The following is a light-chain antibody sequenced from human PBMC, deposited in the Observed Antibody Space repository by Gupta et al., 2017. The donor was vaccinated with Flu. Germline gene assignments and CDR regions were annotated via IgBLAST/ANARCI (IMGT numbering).Light chain of an antibody. J-gene: IGKJ1*01. CDR3: QQHKNWPPWT. CDR1: QSVSSN. CDR2: GAS. Sequence: EIVMTQSPATLSVSPGERATLSCRASQSVSSNLAWYQQKPGQAPRLLIYGASTRDTGIPTRFSGSGYGTELTLTISSRQSEDFAVYYCQQHKNWPPWTFGQGTKVEIK. V-gene: IGKV3-15*01.